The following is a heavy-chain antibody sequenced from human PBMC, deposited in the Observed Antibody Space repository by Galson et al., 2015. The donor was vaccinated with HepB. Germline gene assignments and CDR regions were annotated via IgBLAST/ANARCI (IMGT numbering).Heavy chain of an antibody. Sequence: SLRLSCAVSGFTFTSSWMHWVRQAPGEGLVWVSHINTDGSDTDYADSVRGRFIISRDNAKNTLYLQMNSLRAEDTAVYFCARDAALTGHFPNWFDPWGQGTLVTVSS. J-gene: IGHJ5*02. CDR2: INTDGSDT. CDR3: ARDAALTGHFPNWFDP. CDR1: GFTFTSSW. D-gene: IGHD3-9*01. V-gene: IGHV3-74*01.